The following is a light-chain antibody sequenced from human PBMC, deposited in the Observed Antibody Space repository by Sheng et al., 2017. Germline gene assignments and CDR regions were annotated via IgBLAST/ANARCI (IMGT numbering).Light chain of an antibody. Sequence: DIQMTQSPSSVSASVGDRVTITCRASQSISSWLAWYQQKPGKAPKLLIYKASSLESGVPSRFSGSGSGTEFNLTISSLQPDDFATYYCQQYNSYSRTFGQGTKLEIK. CDR1: QSISSW. J-gene: IGKJ2*02. CDR2: KAS. CDR3: QQYNSYSRT. V-gene: IGKV1-5*03.